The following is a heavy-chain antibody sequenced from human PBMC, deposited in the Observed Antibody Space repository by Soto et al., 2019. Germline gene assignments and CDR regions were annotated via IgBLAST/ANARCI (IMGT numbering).Heavy chain of an antibody. CDR1: RGTFGSYG. V-gene: IGHV1-69*04. D-gene: IGHD3-16*01. Sequence: QVQLVQSGAEVKKPGSSMKVSCKTSRGTFGSYGISWVRQAPGQGLEWMGRIVPFLGITNYAEKFQDRVTINADKYTGTTYMELSSLRSEDTAVYFCARGKEDYGYITHFEYWGQGTLVTVSS. CDR3: ARGKEDYGYITHFEY. J-gene: IGHJ4*02. CDR2: IVPFLGIT.